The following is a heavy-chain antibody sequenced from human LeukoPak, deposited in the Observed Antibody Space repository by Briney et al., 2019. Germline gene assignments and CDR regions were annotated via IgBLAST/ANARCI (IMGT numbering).Heavy chain of an antibody. V-gene: IGHV1-2*02. CDR3: ASLPAPRGYSYANKVDY. D-gene: IGHD5-18*01. Sequence: ASVKVSCKASGYTFTGYYMHWVRQAPGQGLEWMGWINPNSGGTNYAQKFQGRVTMTRDTSISTAYMELSRLRSDDTAVYYCASLPAPRGYSYANKVDYWGQGTLVTVSS. CDR2: INPNSGGT. CDR1: GYTFTGYY. J-gene: IGHJ4*02.